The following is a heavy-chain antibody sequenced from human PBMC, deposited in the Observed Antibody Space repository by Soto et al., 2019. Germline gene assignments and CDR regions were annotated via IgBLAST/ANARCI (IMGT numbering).Heavy chain of an antibody. CDR1: GGSISSGDYY. J-gene: IGHJ6*02. V-gene: IGHV4-30-4*02. D-gene: IGHD6-13*01. CDR3: ARVGSSWYLGMDV. Sequence: PSETLSLTCTVSGGSISSGDYYWSWIRQPPGKGLEWIGYIYYSGSTYYNPSLKSRVTISVDTSKNQFSLKLSSVTAADTAVYYCARVGSSWYLGMDVWGQGTTVTVSS. CDR2: IYYSGST.